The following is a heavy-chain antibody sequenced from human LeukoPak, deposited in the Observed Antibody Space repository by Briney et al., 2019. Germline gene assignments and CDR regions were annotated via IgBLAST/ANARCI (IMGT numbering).Heavy chain of an antibody. CDR3: ARERGQRYDFWSGYPTRILYFDY. V-gene: IGHV1-18*01. Sequence: ASVKVSCKASGYTFTSYGISWVRQAPGQGLEWMGWISAYNGNTNYAQKLQGRVTMTTDTSTSTAYMELRSLRSDDTAVYYCARERGQRYDFWSGYPTRILYFDYWGQGTLVTVSS. CDR1: GYTFTSYG. D-gene: IGHD3-3*01. J-gene: IGHJ4*02. CDR2: ISAYNGNT.